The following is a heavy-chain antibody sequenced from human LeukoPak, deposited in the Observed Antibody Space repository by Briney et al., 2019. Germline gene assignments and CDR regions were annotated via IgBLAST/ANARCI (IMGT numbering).Heavy chain of an antibody. CDR3: ARGLMTTVRGVTKNYYSLDV. D-gene: IGHD3-10*01. J-gene: IGHJ6*02. CDR1: GFSISNYN. Sequence: GGSLRLSCAVSGFSISNYNSTWIRQAPGKGLELVSYISYGSNYMYYTDSVKGRFTVSRDNAKNSLYLQMNSLRADDTAVYYCARGLMTTVRGVTKNYYSLDVWGQGTTVTVSS. CDR2: ISYGSNYM. V-gene: IGHV3-21*06.